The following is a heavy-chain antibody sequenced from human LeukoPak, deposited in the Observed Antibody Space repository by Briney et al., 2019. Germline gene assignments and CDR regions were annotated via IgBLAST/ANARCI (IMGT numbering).Heavy chain of an antibody. D-gene: IGHD2-2*01. CDR2: IYYSGST. V-gene: IGHV4-61*01. CDR1: GGSISSGSYY. J-gene: IGHJ3*02. Sequence: PSETLSLTCTVSGGSISSGSYYWSWIRQPPGKGLEWIGYIYYSGSTNYNPSLKSRVTISVDTSKNQFSLKLSSVTAADTAVYYCARDARTQLLPYDAFDIWGQGTMVTVSS. CDR3: ARDARTQLLPYDAFDI.